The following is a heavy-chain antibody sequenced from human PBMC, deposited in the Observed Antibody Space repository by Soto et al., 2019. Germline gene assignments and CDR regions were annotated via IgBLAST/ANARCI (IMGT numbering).Heavy chain of an antibody. D-gene: IGHD3-16*02. CDR2: IYYSGST. Sequence: SETLSLACTVYGVSISSGGYYWSWMRQHPGKGLEWIGYIYYSGSTYYNPSLKSRVTISVDTSKNQFSLKLSSVTAADTAVYYCERSFITSPPIDDWGQGTLVTVSS. CDR3: ERSFITSPPIDD. CDR1: GVSISSGGYY. V-gene: IGHV4-31*03. J-gene: IGHJ4*02.